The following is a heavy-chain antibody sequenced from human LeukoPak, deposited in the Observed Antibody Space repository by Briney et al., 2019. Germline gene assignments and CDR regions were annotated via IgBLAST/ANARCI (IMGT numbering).Heavy chain of an antibody. J-gene: IGHJ4*02. Sequence: SETLSLTCTVSGDSISSSNYYWGWIRQPPGKGLEWIGSIYNSGNTYYNTSLKSRVTISVDTSKNQFSLKLSSVTAADTAVYYCARGYTALVTLDYWGQGTLVTVSS. CDR2: IYNSGNT. CDR3: ARGYTALVTLDY. V-gene: IGHV4-39*01. D-gene: IGHD5-18*01. CDR1: GDSISSSNYY.